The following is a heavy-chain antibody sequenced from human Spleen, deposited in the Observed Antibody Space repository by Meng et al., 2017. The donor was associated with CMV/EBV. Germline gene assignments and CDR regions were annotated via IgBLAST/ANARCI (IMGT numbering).Heavy chain of an antibody. CDR2: TNEDGTIT. Sequence: GGSLRLSCAASGFSFSKYWMHWVRQVPGKGLVWVSRTNEDGTITNYADSVKGRFTISRDDANNTLFLQMNGLTAEDTAVYYCARYANHNDIPFYYFDYWGQGARVTVSS. V-gene: IGHV3-74*01. J-gene: IGHJ4*02. D-gene: IGHD2-15*01. CDR3: ARYANHNDIPFYYFDY. CDR1: GFSFSKYW.